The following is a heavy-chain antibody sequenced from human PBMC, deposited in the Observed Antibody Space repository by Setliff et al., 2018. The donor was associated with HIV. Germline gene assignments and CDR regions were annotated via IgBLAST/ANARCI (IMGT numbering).Heavy chain of an antibody. CDR1: GFSFSNSW. D-gene: IGHD6-19*01. Sequence: GGSLRLSCAASGFSFSNSWMTWVRQAPGKGLEWVATIKEDGREKYYVGSVKGRFTISRDNAKRSLYLQMNRLKTDDTAFYYCWSGYTSGRWGQGTLVTVSS. J-gene: IGHJ4*02. CDR2: IKEDGREK. CDR3: WSGYTSGR. V-gene: IGHV3-7*01.